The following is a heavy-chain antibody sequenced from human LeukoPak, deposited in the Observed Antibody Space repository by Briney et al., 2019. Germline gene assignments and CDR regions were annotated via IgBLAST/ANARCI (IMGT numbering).Heavy chain of an antibody. CDR1: GFTFSSYW. CDR2: IKQDGSEK. Sequence: GGSLRLSCAASGFTFSSYWMSWVRQAPGKGLEWVANIKQDGSEKYYVDSVKGRFTISRDNGKNSLYLQMNSLRAEDTALYYCAKDSRAAAGRGWFDPWGQGTLVTVSS. CDR3: AKDSRAAAGRGWFDP. D-gene: IGHD6-13*01. V-gene: IGHV3-7*03. J-gene: IGHJ5*02.